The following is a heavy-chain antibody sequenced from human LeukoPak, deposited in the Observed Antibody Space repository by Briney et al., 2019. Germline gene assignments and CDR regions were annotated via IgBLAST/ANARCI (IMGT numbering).Heavy chain of an antibody. Sequence: GGSLRLSCPASGFTFSSYVMHWVRQAPGKGLEWVSFIRYDGSNKYYADSVKGRFTISRDNSKSTLYLQVSSLRTEDTAVYYCAKDRYDSSGYYDFWGRGTLVTVSS. CDR1: GFTFSSYV. CDR3: AKDRYDSSGYYDF. V-gene: IGHV3-30*02. J-gene: IGHJ4*02. D-gene: IGHD3-22*01. CDR2: IRYDGSNK.